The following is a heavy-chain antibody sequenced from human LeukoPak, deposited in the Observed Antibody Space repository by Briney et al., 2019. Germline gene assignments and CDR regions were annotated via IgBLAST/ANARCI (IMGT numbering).Heavy chain of an antibody. CDR3: ATRGGDIVVVPAAILNYMDV. Sequence: AASVKVSCKASGGTFSSYAISWVRQAPGQGLEWVGGIIPIFGTANYAQKFHGRVTITADESTSTAYMELSSLRSEDTAVYYCATRGGDIVVVPAAILNYMDVWGKGTTVTVSS. J-gene: IGHJ6*03. CDR1: GGTFSSYA. D-gene: IGHD2-2*01. CDR2: IIPIFGTA. V-gene: IGHV1-69*13.